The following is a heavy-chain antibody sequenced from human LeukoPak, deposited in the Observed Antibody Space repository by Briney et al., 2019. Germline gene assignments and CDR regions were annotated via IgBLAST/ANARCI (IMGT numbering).Heavy chain of an antibody. CDR1: GGSITSSNW. D-gene: IGHD1-26*01. J-gene: IGHJ4*02. Sequence: SGTLPLTCAVSGGSITSSNWWSWVRQSPGKGLEWIGEIYHSGSTNRNPSLKSRVTISADKSKNQFSLNLSSVTVADTAVYYCARVRDGSRLDYWGQGTLVTVSS. CDR2: IYHSGST. V-gene: IGHV4-4*02. CDR3: ARVRDGSRLDY.